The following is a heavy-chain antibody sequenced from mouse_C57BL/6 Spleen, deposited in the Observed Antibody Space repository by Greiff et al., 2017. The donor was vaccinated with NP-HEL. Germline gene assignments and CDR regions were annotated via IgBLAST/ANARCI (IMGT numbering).Heavy chain of an antibody. J-gene: IGHJ4*01. Sequence: QVQLQQSGAELARPGASVKLSCKASGYTFTSYGISWVNQRPGQGLEWIGEIYPRSGNTYYNEKFKGKATLTADKSSSTAYMELRSLTSEDSAVYFGARKGDYGSSTYAMDYWGQGTSVTVSS. CDR2: IYPRSGNT. CDR3: ARKGDYGSSTYAMDY. V-gene: IGHV1-81*01. D-gene: IGHD1-1*01. CDR1: GYTFTSYG.